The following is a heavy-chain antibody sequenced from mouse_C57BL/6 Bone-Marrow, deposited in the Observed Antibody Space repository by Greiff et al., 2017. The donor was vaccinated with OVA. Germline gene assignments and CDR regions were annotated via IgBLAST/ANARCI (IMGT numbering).Heavy chain of an antibody. Sequence: VQLVESGPGLVQPSQSLSITCTVSGFSLTSYGVHWVRQSPGKGLEWLGVIWSGGSTDYNAAFISRLSISKDNSKSQVFFKMNSLQADDTAIYYCARNDGYSYYFDYWGQGTTLTVSS. CDR1: GFSLTSYG. J-gene: IGHJ2*01. CDR3: ARNDGYSYYFDY. CDR2: IWSGGST. V-gene: IGHV2-2*01. D-gene: IGHD2-3*01.